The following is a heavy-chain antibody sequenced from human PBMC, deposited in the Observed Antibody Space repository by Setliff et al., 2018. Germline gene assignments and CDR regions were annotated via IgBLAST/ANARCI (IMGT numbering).Heavy chain of an antibody. Sequence: GASVKVSCKGSGYRFIVYYIHWVRQTPGKGLEWMGRVDPKDGQAIYAKKFQGRFTITADTSIDTAYMELSSLTSEDTAVYYCATDLAIRGVQFDYWGRGTLGTSPQ. D-gene: IGHD3-10*01. CDR3: ATDLAIRGVQFDY. J-gene: IGHJ4*02. V-gene: IGHV1-69-2*01. CDR2: VDPKDGQA. CDR1: GYRFIVYY.